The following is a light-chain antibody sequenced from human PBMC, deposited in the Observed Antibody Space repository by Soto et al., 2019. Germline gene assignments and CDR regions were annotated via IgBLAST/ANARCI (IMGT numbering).Light chain of an antibody. V-gene: IGKV3-15*01. CDR3: QQYNNWPQWT. J-gene: IGKJ1*01. Sequence: EIVMTQSPATLSVSPGERATLSCRASQSVSSNLAWYQQKPCQAPRPLIYGASTRATGIPARFSGSGSGTEFTLTISSLQSEDFAVYYCQQYNNWPQWTFGQGTKVDIK. CDR1: QSVSSN. CDR2: GAS.